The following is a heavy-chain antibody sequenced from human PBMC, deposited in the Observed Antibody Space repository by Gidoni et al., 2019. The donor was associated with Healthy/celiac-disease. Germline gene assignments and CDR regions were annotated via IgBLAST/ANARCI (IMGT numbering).Heavy chain of an antibody. CDR2: ISWDGGST. Sequence: EVQLVESGGVVVQPGGSLRLSCAASGFTFDDYTMHWVRQAPGKGLEWVSLISWDGGSTYYADSVKGRFTISRDNSKNSLYLQMNSLRTEDTALYYCAKDIMGRYYYYGMDVWGQGTTVTVSS. V-gene: IGHV3-43*01. CDR3: AKDIMGRYYYYGMDV. J-gene: IGHJ6*02. CDR1: GFTFDDYT. D-gene: IGHD3-10*01.